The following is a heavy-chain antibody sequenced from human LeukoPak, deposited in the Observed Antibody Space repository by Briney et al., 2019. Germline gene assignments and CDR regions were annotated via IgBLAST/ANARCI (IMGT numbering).Heavy chain of an antibody. Sequence: GGSLRLSCAASGFTFSSYWMHWVRQAPGKGLVWVSRINSDGSSTSYADSVKGRFTISRDNAKNTLYLQMNSLRAEDTAVYYCARDLTDYYDSSGYYYDAFDIWGQGTMVTVSS. V-gene: IGHV3-74*01. D-gene: IGHD3-22*01. CDR3: ARDLTDYYDSSGYYYDAFDI. CDR2: INSDGSST. J-gene: IGHJ3*02. CDR1: GFTFSSYW.